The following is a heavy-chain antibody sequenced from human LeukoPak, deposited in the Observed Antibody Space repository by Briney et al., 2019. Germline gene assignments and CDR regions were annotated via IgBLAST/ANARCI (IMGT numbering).Heavy chain of an antibody. CDR2: IKQDGSEK. CDR1: GFMFSSYW. CDR3: ARDRWGYSYGGD. J-gene: IGHJ4*02. Sequence: GGSLRLSCAASGFMFSSYWMSWVRQAPGKGLEWVANIKQDGSEKYYVDSVKGRFTISRDNAKNSLYLQMNSLRAEDTAVYYCARDRWGYSYGGDWGQGTLVTVSS. V-gene: IGHV3-7*01. D-gene: IGHD5-18*01.